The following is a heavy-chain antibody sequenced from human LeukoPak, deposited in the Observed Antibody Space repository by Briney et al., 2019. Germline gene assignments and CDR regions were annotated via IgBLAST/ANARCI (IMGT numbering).Heavy chain of an antibody. CDR1: GYTFTSYD. D-gene: IGHD1-1*01. CDR2: MNPNSGNT. Sequence: GASVKVSCKASGYTFTSYDINWVRQATGQGLEWMGWMNPNSGNTGYAQKFQGRVTMTRNTSISTAYVELSSLRSEDTAVYYCARTLAVPRKAPGYDYWGQGTLVTASS. CDR3: ARTLAVPRKAPGYDY. V-gene: IGHV1-8*01. J-gene: IGHJ4*02.